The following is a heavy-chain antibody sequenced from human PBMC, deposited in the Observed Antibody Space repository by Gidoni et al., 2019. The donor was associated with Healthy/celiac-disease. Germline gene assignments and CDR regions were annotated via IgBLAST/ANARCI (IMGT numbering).Heavy chain of an antibody. Sequence: EVQLVESGGGLVKPGGSLRLSCAASGFTFSNAWMSWVRQAPGKGLEWVGRIKSKTDGGTTDYAAPVKGRFTISRDDSKNTLYLQMNSLKTEDTAVYYCTTEPTTLYYYYGMDVWGQGTTVTVSS. CDR1: GFTFSNAW. V-gene: IGHV3-15*01. J-gene: IGHJ6*02. D-gene: IGHD4-17*01. CDR2: IKSKTDGGTT. CDR3: TTEPTTLYYYYGMDV.